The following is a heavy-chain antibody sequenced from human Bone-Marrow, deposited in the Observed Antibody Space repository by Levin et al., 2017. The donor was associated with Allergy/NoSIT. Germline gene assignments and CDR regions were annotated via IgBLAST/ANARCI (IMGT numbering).Heavy chain of an antibody. Sequence: SQTLSLTCAVYGESLSGYYWSWIRQPPGKGLEWIGESNHSGSTHYNPSLKSRVTVSVDTSKNQFSLKLNSVTAADTAVYYCARGPSDLWSGYNWFDPWGQGTLVTVSS. J-gene: IGHJ5*02. V-gene: IGHV4-34*01. CDR3: ARGPSDLWSGYNWFDP. CDR2: SNHSGST. CDR1: GESLSGYY. D-gene: IGHD3-3*01.